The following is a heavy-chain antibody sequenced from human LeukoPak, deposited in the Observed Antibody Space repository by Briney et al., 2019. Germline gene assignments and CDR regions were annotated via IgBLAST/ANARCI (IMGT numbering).Heavy chain of an antibody. CDR3: ARGRGTAWYNWKRDNLAYYFDY. Sequence: ASVKVSCKASVYTFTRYDINWGRQATGQRREWIGWRNPNSVNTGYAQKFQGRVPMTRNTSISTAYMQLSSLRSEDTAVYYCARGRGTAWYNWKRDNLAYYFDYWGQGTLVTVSS. CDR1: VYTFTRYD. D-gene: IGHD1-1*01. J-gene: IGHJ4*02. CDR2: RNPNSVNT. V-gene: IGHV1-8*01.